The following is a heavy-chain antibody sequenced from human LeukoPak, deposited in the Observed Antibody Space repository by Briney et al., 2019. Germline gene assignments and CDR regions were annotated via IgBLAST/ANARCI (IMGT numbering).Heavy chain of an antibody. V-gene: IGHV3-23*01. CDR2: ISGNGGRT. Sequence: PGGSLRLSCAASGFTFRSYAMSWVRQAPGKGLEWVSVISGNGGRTYYADSVKGWFTISRDNSKNTLYLQMNSLRAEDTAVYYCAKVRDLDTVLGRFDNWGQGTLVTVSS. CDR1: GFTFRSYA. CDR3: AKVRDLDTVLGRFDN. D-gene: IGHD5-18*01. J-gene: IGHJ5*02.